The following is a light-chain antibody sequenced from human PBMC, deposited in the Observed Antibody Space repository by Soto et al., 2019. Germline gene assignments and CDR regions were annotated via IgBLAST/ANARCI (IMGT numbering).Light chain of an antibody. Sequence: DIQMTQSPSTLSASVGDRVTITCRASQSISSWVAWYQQKPGKAPNLLISKASSLESGVPSRFSGSGSGTEFTLPISSLQPDDFATYYCQQYKSYLGTFGQGTKVEIK. CDR2: KAS. CDR3: QQYKSYLGT. J-gene: IGKJ1*01. V-gene: IGKV1-5*03. CDR1: QSISSW.